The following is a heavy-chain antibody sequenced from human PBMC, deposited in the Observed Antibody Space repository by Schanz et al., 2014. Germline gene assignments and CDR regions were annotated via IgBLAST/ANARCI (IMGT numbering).Heavy chain of an antibody. CDR3: ARDQSPYANSSDVRYFDY. CDR2: INPSGGST. Sequence: QVQLVQSGAEVKKPGSSMKVSCKASGGTFSTYPINWLRQAPGQGLEWMGMINPSGGSTTYAQKFQGWVTMTRDTSISTAYMELSRLKSDDTAVYYCARDQSPYANSSDVRYFDYWGQGSLVTVSS. CDR1: GGTFSTYP. V-gene: IGHV1-2*04. D-gene: IGHD6-6*01. J-gene: IGHJ4*02.